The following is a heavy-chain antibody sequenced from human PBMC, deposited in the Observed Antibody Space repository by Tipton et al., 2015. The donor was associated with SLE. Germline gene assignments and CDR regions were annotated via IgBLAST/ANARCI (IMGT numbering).Heavy chain of an antibody. V-gene: IGHV4-59*12. CDR2: GRS. J-gene: IGHJ3*02. CDR1: GGSISTYY. CDR3: ARGRFTLLQDAFDI. D-gene: IGHD3-10*01. Sequence: TLSLTCTVSGGSISTYYWSWIRQPPGKGLEWIGGRSNYNPSLKSRVTISVDTSKNQFSLKLSSVTVADTAVYFCARGRFTLLQDAFDIWGHGTMVTVSS.